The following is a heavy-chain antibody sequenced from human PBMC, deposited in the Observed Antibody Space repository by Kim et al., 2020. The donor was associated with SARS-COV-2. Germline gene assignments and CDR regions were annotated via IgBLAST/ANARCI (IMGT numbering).Heavy chain of an antibody. J-gene: IGHJ4*02. Sequence: AGFGMGRFTISRDNSKNCRYLQMKSLRAEDTALYYCAKGAFGGVIRYYFAYWGQGTLVTVSS. D-gene: IGHD3-16*02. CDR3: AKGAFGGVIRYYFAY. V-gene: IGHV3-9*01.